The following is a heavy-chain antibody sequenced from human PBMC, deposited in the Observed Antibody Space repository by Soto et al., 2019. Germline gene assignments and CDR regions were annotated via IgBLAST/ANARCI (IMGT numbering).Heavy chain of an antibody. J-gene: IGHJ4*02. CDR3: ARAPSLAYCGGDCYLGFDY. V-gene: IGHV1-69*13. D-gene: IGHD2-21*02. CDR2: IIPIFGTA. CDR1: GGTFSSYA. Sequence: SVTVSCKASGGTFSSYAISWVRQAPGQGLEWMGGIIPIFGTANYAQKFQGRVTITADESTSTAYMELSSLRSEDTAVYYCARAPSLAYCGGDCYLGFDYWGQGTLVTVSS.